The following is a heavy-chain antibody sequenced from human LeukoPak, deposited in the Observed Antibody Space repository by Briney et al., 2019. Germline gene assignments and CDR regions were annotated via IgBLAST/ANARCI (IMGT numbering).Heavy chain of an antibody. CDR3: ARLGGKVGALYYFDY. J-gene: IGHJ4*02. D-gene: IGHD1-26*01. CDR1: GGSISSYY. V-gene: IGHV4-59*08. CDR2: IYYSGST. Sequence: SETLSLTCTVSGGSISSYYWSWIRQPPGKGLEWIGYIYYSGSTNYNPSLKSRVTISVDTSKNQFSLKLSSVTAADTAVYYCARLGGKVGALYYFDYWGQGTLVTVSS.